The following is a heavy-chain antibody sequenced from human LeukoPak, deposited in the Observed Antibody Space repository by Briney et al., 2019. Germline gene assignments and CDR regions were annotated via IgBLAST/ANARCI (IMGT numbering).Heavy chain of an antibody. CDR3: AREEPYYYDSSGYYAY. J-gene: IGHJ4*02. V-gene: IGHV3-21*01. D-gene: IGHD3-22*01. CDR1: GFTFSSYS. Sequence: SGGSLRLSCAASGFTFSSYSMKWVRQAPGKGLEWVSSISSSSSYIYYADSVKGRFTISRDNAKNSLYLQMNSLRAEDTAVYYCAREEPYYYDSSGYYAYWGQGTLVTVSS. CDR2: ISSSSSYI.